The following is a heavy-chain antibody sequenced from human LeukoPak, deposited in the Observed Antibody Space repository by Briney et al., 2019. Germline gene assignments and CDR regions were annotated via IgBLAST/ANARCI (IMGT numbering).Heavy chain of an antibody. CDR1: GGSFSGYY. Sequence: PSETLSLTCAVYGGSFSGYYWSWIRQPPGKGLEWIGEINHSGSTNYNPSLKSRVTISVDTSKNQFSLKLSSVTAADTAVYYCAILRYDFWSGHYSYWGQGTLVTVSS. J-gene: IGHJ4*02. CDR3: AILRYDFWSGHYSY. V-gene: IGHV4-34*01. D-gene: IGHD3-3*01. CDR2: INHSGST.